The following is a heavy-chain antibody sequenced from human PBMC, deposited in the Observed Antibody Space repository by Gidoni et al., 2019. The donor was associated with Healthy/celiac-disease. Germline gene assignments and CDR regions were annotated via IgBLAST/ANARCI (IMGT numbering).Heavy chain of an antibody. CDR1: GYTFTGYY. J-gene: IGHJ5*02. D-gene: IGHD4-17*01. V-gene: IGHV1-2*04. Sequence: QVQLVQSGAEVKKPGASVKVSCKASGYTFTGYYMHWVRQAPGQGLEWMGWINPNSGGTNYAQKFQGWVTMTRDTSISTAYMELSRLRSDDTAVYYCARVWRQEDGDYWFDPWGQGTLVTVSS. CDR2: INPNSGGT. CDR3: ARVWRQEDGDYWFDP.